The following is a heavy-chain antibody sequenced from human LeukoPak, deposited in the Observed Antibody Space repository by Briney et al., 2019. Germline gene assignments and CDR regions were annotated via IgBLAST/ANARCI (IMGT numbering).Heavy chain of an antibody. J-gene: IGHJ5*02. CDR3: ARDADYGDYFGWFDP. CDR1: GFTFSSYS. CDR2: ISSSSSYI. Sequence: PGGSLRLSCAASGFTFSSYSMNWVRQAPGKGLEWVSSISSSSSYIYYADSVKGRFTISRDNAKNSLYLQMNSLRAEDTAVYYCARDADYGDYFGWFDPWGQGALVTVSS. D-gene: IGHD4-17*01. V-gene: IGHV3-21*01.